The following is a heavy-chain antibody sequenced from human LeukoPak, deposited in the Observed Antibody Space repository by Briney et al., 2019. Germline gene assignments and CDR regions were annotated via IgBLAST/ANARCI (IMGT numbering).Heavy chain of an antibody. D-gene: IGHD6-13*01. Sequence: KPGESLKISCKGSGYSFSNYWIGWVRQVPGKGLEWMGIIYPGDSDTRYSPSFQGQVTISADKSISTAYLQWSSLKASDTAIYYCARQAYGNTWYWRYNWFDPWGQGTLVTVSS. CDR3: ARQAYGNTWYWRYNWFDP. CDR1: GYSFSNYW. CDR2: IYPGDSDT. J-gene: IGHJ5*02. V-gene: IGHV5-51*01.